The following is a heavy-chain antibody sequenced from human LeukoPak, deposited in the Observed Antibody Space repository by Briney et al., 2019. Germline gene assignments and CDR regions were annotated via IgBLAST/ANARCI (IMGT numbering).Heavy chain of an antibody. D-gene: IGHD6-13*01. J-gene: IGHJ4*02. V-gene: IGHV3-30*04. CDR2: ISYDGSNK. Sequence: GGSLRLSCAASGFTFSSYAMHWVRQAPGKGLEWVAVISYDGSNKYYADSVKGRFTISRDNSKNTLYLQMNSLRAEDTAVYYCARALSSSWWYFDYWGQGTLVTLSS. CDR1: GFTFSSYA. CDR3: ARALSSSWWYFDY.